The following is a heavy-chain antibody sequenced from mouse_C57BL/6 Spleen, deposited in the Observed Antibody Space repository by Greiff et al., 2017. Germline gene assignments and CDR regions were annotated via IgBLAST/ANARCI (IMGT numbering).Heavy chain of an antibody. J-gene: IGHJ4*01. Sequence: EVHLVESGGGLVKPGGSLKLSCAASGFTFSDYGMHWVRQAPEKGLEWVAYISSGSSTIYYADTVKGRFTISRDNAKNTLFLQMTSLRSEDTAMYYCARTYGNPYYYAMDYWGQGTSVTVSS. CDR1: GFTFSDYG. D-gene: IGHD2-1*01. CDR3: ARTYGNPYYYAMDY. CDR2: ISSGSSTI. V-gene: IGHV5-17*01.